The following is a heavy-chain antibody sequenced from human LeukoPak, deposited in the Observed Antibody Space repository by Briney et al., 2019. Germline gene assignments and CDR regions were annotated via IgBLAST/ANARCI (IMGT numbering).Heavy chain of an antibody. V-gene: IGHV4-34*01. J-gene: IGHJ4*02. CDR1: GGSFSGYY. D-gene: IGHD6-19*01. CDR3: ARETSLAGFASGLGFNY. Sequence: RTSETLSLTCAVYGGSFSGYYWSWIRQPPGKGLEWIGEINHSGSTNYNPSLKSRVTISVDTSKNHFSLKLTSVTAADTATYYCARETSLAGFASGLGFNYWGQGILVTVSS. CDR2: INHSGST.